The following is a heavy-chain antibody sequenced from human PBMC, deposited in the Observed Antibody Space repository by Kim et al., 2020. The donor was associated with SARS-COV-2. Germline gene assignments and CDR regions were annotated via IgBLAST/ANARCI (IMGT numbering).Heavy chain of an antibody. J-gene: IGHJ5*02. CDR1: GGSISRSNW. Sequence: WETRSLTCAVSGGSISRSNWWSGVRQPPGKGLEGSGVIYYSGRTNYNPSLKSRVTMSVDKSKNQFSLRLSSVTAADTAVYYCSRVGISLPGPPWDAWGQG. V-gene: IGHV4-4*02. CDR3: SRVGISLPGPPWDA. CDR2: IYYSGRT. D-gene: IGHD2-21*01.